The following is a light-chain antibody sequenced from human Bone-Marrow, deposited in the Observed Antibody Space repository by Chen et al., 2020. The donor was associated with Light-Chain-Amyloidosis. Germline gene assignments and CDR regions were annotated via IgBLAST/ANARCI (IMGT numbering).Light chain of an antibody. CDR3: QSADSSGTYEVI. J-gene: IGLJ2*01. V-gene: IGLV3-25*03. Sequence: SHELTPPSSVSGPPGQTARITCSGDDLPTKYAYWYQQKPGQAPVLVIHRDTERPSGISERFSGSSSGTTATLTISGVQAEDEADYHCQSADSSGTYEVIFGGGTKLTVL. CDR2: RDT. CDR1: DLPTKY.